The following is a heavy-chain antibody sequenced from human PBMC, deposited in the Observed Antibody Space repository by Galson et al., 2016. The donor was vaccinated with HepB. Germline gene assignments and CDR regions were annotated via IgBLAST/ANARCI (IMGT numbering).Heavy chain of an antibody. V-gene: IGHV1-2*02. J-gene: IGHJ3*02. CDR3: ARVRAVEWELLLDAFDI. Sequence: SVKVSCKASGYTFTSYSMHWVRQAPGQGLEWMGWINPNGGGTNYAQKFQGRVTMTRDTSITTAYMELSSLRSDDTAVYYCARVRAVEWELLLDAFDIWGQGTMVTVSS. CDR1: GYTFTSYS. CDR2: INPNGGGT. D-gene: IGHD4-23*01.